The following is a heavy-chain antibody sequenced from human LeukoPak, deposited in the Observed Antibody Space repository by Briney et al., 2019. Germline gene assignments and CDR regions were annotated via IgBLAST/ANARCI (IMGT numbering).Heavy chain of an antibody. CDR1: GFTFSTFA. D-gene: IGHD4-23*01. V-gene: IGHV3-64D*09. CDR3: VKDRWIDY. J-gene: IGHJ4*02. Sequence: GGSLRLSSSVSGFTFSTFAMHWVRQAPGKGLEYVSSISSNGGSTYYADSVKGRFTISRDNSKNTLYLQMSSLRAEDTAIYYCVKDRWIDYWGQGTLVTVSS. CDR2: ISSNGGST.